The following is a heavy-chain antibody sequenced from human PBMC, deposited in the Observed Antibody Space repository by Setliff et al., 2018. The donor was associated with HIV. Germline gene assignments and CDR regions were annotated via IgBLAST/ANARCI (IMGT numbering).Heavy chain of an antibody. CDR3: TTRAVPSRWGELQFLERYYYSMDV. CDR1: GFTFSSYA. V-gene: IGHV3-15*01. Sequence: GGSLRLSCAASGFTFSSYAMNWVRQAPGKGLEWVGRIKSKSDGGTKDYAAPVKGRFTISRDDSKNTLYLQMNSLKIEDTAVYYCTTRAVPSRWGELQFLERYYYSMDVWGKGTTVTVSS. D-gene: IGHD3-3*01. CDR2: IKSKSDGGTK. J-gene: IGHJ6*03.